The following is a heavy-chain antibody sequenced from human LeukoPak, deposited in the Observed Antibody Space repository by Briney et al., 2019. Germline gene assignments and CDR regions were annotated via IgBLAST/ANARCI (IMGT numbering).Heavy chain of an antibody. CDR3: AKDTGSSGYYHYYYYMDV. CDR1: GFTFSSYG. V-gene: IGHV3-30*18. D-gene: IGHD3-22*01. Sequence: GGSLRLSCAASGFTFSSYGMHWVRQAPGKGLEWVAVISYDGCNKYYADSVQGRFTISRDNSKNTLYLQMNSLRAEDTAVYYCAKDTGSSGYYHYYYYMDVWGKGTTVTVSS. CDR2: ISYDGCNK. J-gene: IGHJ6*03.